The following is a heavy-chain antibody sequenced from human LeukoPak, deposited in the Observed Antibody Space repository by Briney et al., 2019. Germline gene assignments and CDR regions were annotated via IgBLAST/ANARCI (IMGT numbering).Heavy chain of an antibody. D-gene: IGHD3-22*01. Sequence: GSLRLSCAASGFTFSNYWMSWVRQAPGKGLEWVANIKQDGSEKYYVDSVKGRFTISKDNAKNSLYLQMNSLRAEDTAVYYCARVPENTPNYFDSRGALDYWGQGTLVTVSS. V-gene: IGHV3-7*01. CDR3: ARVPENTPNYFDSRGALDY. CDR1: GFTFSNYW. CDR2: IKQDGSEK. J-gene: IGHJ4*02.